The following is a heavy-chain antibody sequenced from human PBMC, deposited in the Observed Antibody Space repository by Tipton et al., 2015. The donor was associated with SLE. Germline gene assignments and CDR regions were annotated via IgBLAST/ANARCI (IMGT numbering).Heavy chain of an antibody. CDR3: AKVAYSGSRIEY. CDR1: GFIFDDYI. Sequence: SLRLSCAASGFIFDDYILHWVRQAPGKGLEWVSVISWDGGSTYYADSVKGRFTISRDNSKNSLYLQMNSLRTEDTAFYYCAKVAYSGSRIEYWGQGTMVTVSS. D-gene: IGHD1-26*01. J-gene: IGHJ4*02. CDR2: ISWDGGST. V-gene: IGHV3-43*01.